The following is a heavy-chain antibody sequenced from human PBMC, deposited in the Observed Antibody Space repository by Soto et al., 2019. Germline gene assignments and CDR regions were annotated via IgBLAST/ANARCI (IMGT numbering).Heavy chain of an antibody. CDR2: INPSGGST. J-gene: IGHJ5*02. CDR3: ARDLTRLGYCISTSCYDWFDP. V-gene: IGHV1-46*01. D-gene: IGHD2-2*01. Sequence: VSVKVSCKASGYTFTSYYMHWVRQAPGQGLEWMGIINPSGGSTSYAQKFQGRVTMTRDTSTSTVYMELSSLRSEDTAVYYCARDLTRLGYCISTSCYDWFDPWGQGTLVTVSS. CDR1: GYTFTSYY.